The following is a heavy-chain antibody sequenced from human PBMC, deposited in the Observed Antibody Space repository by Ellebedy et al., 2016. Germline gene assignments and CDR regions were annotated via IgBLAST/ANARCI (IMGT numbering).Heavy chain of an antibody. Sequence: GESLKISCAASGFTFSSYAMSWVRQAPGKGLEWVSAISGSGGSTYYAHSVKGRFTISRDNSNNTLYLQMNSLRAEDTAVYYCAKDLYRFGELLKGEDAFDIWGQGTMVTVSS. CDR3: AKDLYRFGELLKGEDAFDI. D-gene: IGHD3-10*01. J-gene: IGHJ3*02. CDR1: GFTFSSYA. CDR2: ISGSGGST. V-gene: IGHV3-23*01.